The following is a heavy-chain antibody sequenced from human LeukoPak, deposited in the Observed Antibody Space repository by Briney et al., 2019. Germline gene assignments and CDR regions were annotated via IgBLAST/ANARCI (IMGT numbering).Heavy chain of an antibody. CDR3: ARDSIEDIVVVPAYYYYYMDV. Sequence: GGSLRLSCAASGFTFSSYSMNWVRQAPGKGLEWVSSISSSSSYIYYADSVKGRFTISRDNAKNSLYLQMNSLRAEDTAVYYCARDSIEDIVVVPAYYYYYMDVWGKGTTVAVSS. V-gene: IGHV3-21*01. D-gene: IGHD2-2*01. CDR1: GFTFSSYS. J-gene: IGHJ6*03. CDR2: ISSSSSYI.